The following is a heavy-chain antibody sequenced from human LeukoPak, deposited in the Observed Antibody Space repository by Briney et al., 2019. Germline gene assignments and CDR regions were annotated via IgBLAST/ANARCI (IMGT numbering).Heavy chain of an antibody. Sequence: SETLSHTCAVSGYSISSGYFWGWIRQPPGKGLEWIGSIYYSGSTYYNPSLKSRVTISVDTSKNQFSLKLSSVTAADTAVYYCARLPYCGSINCYSPYYFDYWGQGTLVTVSS. CDR3: ARLPYCGSINCYSPYYFDY. J-gene: IGHJ4*02. CDR1: GYSISSGYF. CDR2: IYYSGST. V-gene: IGHV4-38-2*01. D-gene: IGHD2-2*01.